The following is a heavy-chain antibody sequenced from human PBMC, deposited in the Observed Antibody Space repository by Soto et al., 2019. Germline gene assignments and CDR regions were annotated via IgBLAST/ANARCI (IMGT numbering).Heavy chain of an antibody. CDR2: IFSSGST. V-gene: IGHV4-4*07. J-gene: IGHJ4*02. CDR1: GGAINTFY. D-gene: IGHD5-12*01. Sequence: PSGRMALTCTVSGGAINTFYWSWVRQHAGKGLEWIGRIFSSGSTSFNPSLESRVAMSVDTSKNHFSLNLSSVTAADMAVYYCAREGSYSAYNFAHGIQLWSFDFWGQGALVTVSS. CDR3: AREGSYSAYNFAHGIQLWSFDF.